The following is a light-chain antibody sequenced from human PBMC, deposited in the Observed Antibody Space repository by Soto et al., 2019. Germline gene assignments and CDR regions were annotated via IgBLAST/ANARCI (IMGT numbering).Light chain of an antibody. CDR3: RQYGRSLGFA. Sequence: VLTQSPDTLSLPPGERATLSCRAGQSISGTFLNWYQQKPGQAPRLLIYGASSRASGIPDRFRGSGSGTDFTLTISRLEPEDFAVYYCRQYGRSLGFAVGGGTKVDIK. V-gene: IGKV3-20*01. CDR2: GAS. J-gene: IGKJ4*01. CDR1: QSISGTF.